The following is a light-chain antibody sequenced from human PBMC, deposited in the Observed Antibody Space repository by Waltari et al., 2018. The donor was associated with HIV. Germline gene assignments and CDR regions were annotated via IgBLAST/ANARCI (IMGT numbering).Light chain of an antibody. V-gene: IGLV4-69*01. Sequence: QLVVTQSPSASASLGASVKLTCTLSSGHSSYAIAWHQQQPGKGPRFLMKLKSEGGHSKEYGIPDRFSGSSSGAERYLTIASLQSEDEAEYYCQTWGPGIHVLFGGGTKLTVL. CDR2: LKSEGGH. J-gene: IGLJ2*01. CDR1: SGHSSYA. CDR3: QTWGPGIHVL.